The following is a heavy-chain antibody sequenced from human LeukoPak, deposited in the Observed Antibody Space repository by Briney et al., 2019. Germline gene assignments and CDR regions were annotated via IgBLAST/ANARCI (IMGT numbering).Heavy chain of an antibody. V-gene: IGHV4-39*07. Sequence: SETLSLTCTVSGGSISSSSYYWVWIREPPGKRLEWIGSIYYSGSTYYNPSLKSRVTISVDTSKNQFSLKLSSVTAADTAVYYCARVRESSSWYLNWFDPWGQGTLVTVSS. J-gene: IGHJ5*02. CDR1: GGSISSSSYY. CDR3: ARVRESSSWYLNWFDP. D-gene: IGHD6-13*01. CDR2: IYYSGST.